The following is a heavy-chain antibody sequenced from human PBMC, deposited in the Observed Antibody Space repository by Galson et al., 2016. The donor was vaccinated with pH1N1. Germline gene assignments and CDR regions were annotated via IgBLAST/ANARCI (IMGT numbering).Heavy chain of an antibody. CDR2: SVPVFGSA. CDR3: AKDPTVDYGQSPPFFES. CDR1: GGSLSTYP. D-gene: IGHD3-16*01. Sequence: SVKVSCKASGGSLSTYPISWVRQAPGLGLEWMGRSVPVFGSAKYSPRFQGRVAISRYESASTVYMELTRLTAEATGIYYCAKDPTVDYGQSPPFFESCGQGTLVSVSS. V-gene: IGHV1-69*05. J-gene: IGHJ4*02.